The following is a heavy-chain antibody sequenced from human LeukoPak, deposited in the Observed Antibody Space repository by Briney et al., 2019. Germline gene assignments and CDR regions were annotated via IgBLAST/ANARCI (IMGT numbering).Heavy chain of an antibody. Sequence: GGSLRLSCAASGFTFSSYDMRWVRQATGKGLEWVSAIGTAGDTYYPGSVKGRFTISRENAKNSLYLQMNSLRAGDTAVYYCARVLRYFDWLYGMDVWGQGTTVTVSS. V-gene: IGHV3-13*01. CDR2: IGTAGDT. J-gene: IGHJ6*02. CDR1: GFTFSSYD. D-gene: IGHD3-9*01. CDR3: ARVLRYFDWLYGMDV.